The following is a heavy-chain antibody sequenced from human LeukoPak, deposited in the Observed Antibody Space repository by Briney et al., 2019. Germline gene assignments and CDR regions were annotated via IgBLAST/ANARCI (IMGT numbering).Heavy chain of an antibody. J-gene: IGHJ4*02. CDR1: GYSISSGYY. CDR2: IYHSGST. V-gene: IGHV4-38-2*01. Sequence: PSETLSLTCAVSGYSISSGYYWGWIRQPPGKGLEWTGSIYHSGSTYYNPSLKSRVTISVDTSKNQFSLKLSSVTAADTAVYYCARHIYSNYYFDYWGQGTLVTVSS. CDR3: ARHIYSNYYFDY. D-gene: IGHD4-11*01.